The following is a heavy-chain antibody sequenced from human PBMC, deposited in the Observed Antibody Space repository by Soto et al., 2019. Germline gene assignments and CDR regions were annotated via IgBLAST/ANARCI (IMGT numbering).Heavy chain of an antibody. CDR3: AKPALEAFFFDF. Sequence: QVQVVESGGGVVQPGRSLRLSCVGSGFSFRNFGMHWVRQAPGKRLEWVASISYDGSREYNADSVKGRFTISRDNSKNTVYLEMNSLRPEDTAVYYCAKPALEAFFFDFWGQGTLVTVSS. D-gene: IGHD1-1*01. J-gene: IGHJ4*02. CDR2: ISYDGSRE. CDR1: GFSFRNFG. V-gene: IGHV3-30*18.